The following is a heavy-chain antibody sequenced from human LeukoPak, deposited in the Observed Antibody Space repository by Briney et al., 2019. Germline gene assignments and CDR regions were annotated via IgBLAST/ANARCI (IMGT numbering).Heavy chain of an antibody. D-gene: IGHD1-26*01. J-gene: IGHJ5*02. V-gene: IGHV4-59*11. CDR2: FNYYGIT. CDR3: AGRSGSDPNNWFDP. Sequence: SETLSLTCAVSGGSMSSTHYWSWIRHPPGKGLEWIGYFNYYGITNYNHSLKSRVSISIDTSSNHFSLSLNSVRAADTAVYYCAGRSGSDPNNWFDPWGQGILVTVSS. CDR1: GGSMSSTHY.